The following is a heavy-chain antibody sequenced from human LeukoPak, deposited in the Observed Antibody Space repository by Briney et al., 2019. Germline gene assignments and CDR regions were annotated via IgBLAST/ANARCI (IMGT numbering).Heavy chain of an antibody. Sequence: AGGSLRLSCAASGFTFSDYYMSWIRQAPGKGLEWVSYISSSGSTIYYADSVKGRFTISRDNAKNSLYLQMNSLRAEDTAVYYCASLPSGLRWSGYSDLYYWGQGTLVTVSS. V-gene: IGHV3-11*01. D-gene: IGHD3-3*01. CDR1: GFTFSDYY. CDR2: ISSSGSTI. CDR3: ASLPSGLRWSGYSDLYY. J-gene: IGHJ4*02.